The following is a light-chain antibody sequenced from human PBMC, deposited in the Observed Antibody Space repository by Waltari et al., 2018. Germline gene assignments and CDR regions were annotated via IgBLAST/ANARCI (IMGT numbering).Light chain of an antibody. CDR2: LGS. CDR3: MQALQTRNT. CDR1: QSLLHSNGYNY. Sequence: DIVMTQSPLSLPVTPGEPASIPCRSSQSLLHSNGYNYLDWYLQKPGQSPQLLCYLGSNRASGVPDRFSGSGSGTDFTLKISRVEAEDVGVYYCMQALQTRNTFGQGTKLEIK. J-gene: IGKJ2*01. V-gene: IGKV2-28*01.